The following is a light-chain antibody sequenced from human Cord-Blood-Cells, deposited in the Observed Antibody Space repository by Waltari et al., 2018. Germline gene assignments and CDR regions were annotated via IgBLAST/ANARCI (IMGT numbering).Light chain of an antibody. CDR1: KSISSY. Sequence: DLQMTQSPSSLSASVGDRVTITCRASKSISSYLNWYQQKPGKAPKILIYAASSLQSGVPPRFSGSGSGTDVTLTISSLQPEDFATYYCQQSYSTPLTFGGGTKVEIK. V-gene: IGKV1-39*01. CDR3: QQSYSTPLT. CDR2: AAS. J-gene: IGKJ4*01.